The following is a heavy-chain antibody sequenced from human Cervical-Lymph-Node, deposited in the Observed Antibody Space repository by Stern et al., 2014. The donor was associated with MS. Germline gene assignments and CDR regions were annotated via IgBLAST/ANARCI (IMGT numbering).Heavy chain of an antibody. Sequence: EVQLVESGGDLVQPGGSLRLSCAASGFTFSSYWMQWVRQAPGQGLVYVSRINGDGTNTNYADPVQGRFTITRDNARNTLYLQMNSLRAEDTAVYYCARSDSGKYDYWGQGTLVTVSS. CDR1: GFTFSSYW. J-gene: IGHJ4*02. CDR3: ARSDSGKYDY. V-gene: IGHV3-74*02. CDR2: INGDGTNT. D-gene: IGHD3-10*01.